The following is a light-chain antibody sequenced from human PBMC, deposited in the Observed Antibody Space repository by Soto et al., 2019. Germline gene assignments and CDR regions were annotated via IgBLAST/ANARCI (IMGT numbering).Light chain of an antibody. CDR1: QSVSIW. J-gene: IGKJ4*01. CDR3: QQYNSYSLP. CDR2: DAS. V-gene: IGKV1-5*03. Sequence: DIQMTQSPSTLSASVGDRVTITCRASQSVSIWLAWYQQKPGKAPDLLIYDASNLKSWFPSRFSVSGSGTEFALSISSQQPDDFATYYCQQYNSYSLPFGGGTKVEIK.